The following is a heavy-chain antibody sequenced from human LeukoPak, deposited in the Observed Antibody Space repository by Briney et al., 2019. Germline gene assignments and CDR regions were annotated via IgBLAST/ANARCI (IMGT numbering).Heavy chain of an antibody. J-gene: IGHJ4*02. D-gene: IGHD5-24*01. CDR2: IYSGGST. V-gene: IGHV3-53*01. Sequence: GGSLRLSCAASGFTVSSNYMSWVRQAPGKGLEWVSVIYSGGSTYYADSVKGRFTISRDNSKNTLYLQMNSLRAEDTAVYYCARGAGYNYPYYFDYWGQGTLVIVSS. CDR3: ARGAGYNYPYYFDY. CDR1: GFTVSSNY.